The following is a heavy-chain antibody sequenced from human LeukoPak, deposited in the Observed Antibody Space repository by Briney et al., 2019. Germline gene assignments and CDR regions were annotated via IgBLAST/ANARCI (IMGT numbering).Heavy chain of an antibody. Sequence: ASVKVSCKASGYTFTDYSITWVRQAPGQGLESMGWISPYNDYTNYAQNFQGRVTVTTDRSTRTGYMELRKLRSDDTAVYYCARVTTVTRSPWSWGPKKIGQEVNWFDPWGQGSLITV. D-gene: IGHD4-17*01. CDR2: ISPYNDYT. CDR3: ARVTTVTRSPWSWGPKKIGQEVNWFDP. J-gene: IGHJ5*02. V-gene: IGHV1-18*01. CDR1: GYTFTDYS.